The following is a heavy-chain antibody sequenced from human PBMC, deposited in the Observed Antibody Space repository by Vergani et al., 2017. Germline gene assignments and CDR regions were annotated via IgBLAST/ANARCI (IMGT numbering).Heavy chain of an antibody. CDR2: LTGGGGST. V-gene: IGHV3-23*01. CDR1: GFTFSTYA. CDR3: VKDAGSYEYFFDY. J-gene: IGHJ4*02. D-gene: IGHD1-26*01. Sequence: EVQLLESGGSLKQPGGSVRLSCAASGFTFSTYAMHWVRQAPGKGLEWVSALTGGGGSTYYADSFKGRFIISRDNSRDTLYLQMNSLRPEDTATYYCVKDAGSYEYFFDYWCEETMVTVSS.